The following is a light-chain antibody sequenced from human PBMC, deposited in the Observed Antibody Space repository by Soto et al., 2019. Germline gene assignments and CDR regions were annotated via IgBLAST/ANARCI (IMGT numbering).Light chain of an antibody. CDR2: GAS. V-gene: IGKV3-20*01. CDR1: QSVSSNY. J-gene: IGKJ3*01. Sequence: EIVLTQSPGTLSLSPGERATLSCRASQSVSSNYLAWYQQKPGQAPRLLIYGASSRATGIPDRFSGSGSGTDFTLTISRLEPEDFAVYVCQHYGSSLFTFGPGTKVDIK. CDR3: QHYGSSLFT.